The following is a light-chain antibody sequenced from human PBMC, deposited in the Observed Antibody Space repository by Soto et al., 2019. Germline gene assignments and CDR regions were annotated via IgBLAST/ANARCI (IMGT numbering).Light chain of an antibody. CDR3: QQSYTTASIT. J-gene: IGKJ5*01. CDR1: QSISRK. Sequence: DIQMTQSPSSLSASVGDRVTITCRARQSISRKLNWYQHKPGKAPKLMIYAASSLQNGVPSRFSGGGSGTEFTLSISSLQPEDFGPYYWQQSYTTASITFGQGTRLEIK. CDR2: AAS. V-gene: IGKV1-39*01.